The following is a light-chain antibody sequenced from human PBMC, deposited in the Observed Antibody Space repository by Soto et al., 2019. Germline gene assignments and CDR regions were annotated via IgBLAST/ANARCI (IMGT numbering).Light chain of an antibody. J-gene: IGKJ1*01. CDR3: QQSYSTAT. Sequence: DTKMPQSPSTLSASVGDRVTITCRASQSISSWLAWYQQKPGKAPKLLIFDASSLESGTPSRFSGRRSGTQFTLTINGLQPDDFATYYCQQSYSTATFGQGTEVDIK. CDR1: QSISSW. CDR2: DAS. V-gene: IGKV1-5*01.